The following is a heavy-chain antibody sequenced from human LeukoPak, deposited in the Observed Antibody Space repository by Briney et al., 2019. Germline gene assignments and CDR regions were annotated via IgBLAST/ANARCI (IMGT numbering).Heavy chain of an antibody. D-gene: IGHD3-10*01. V-gene: IGHV3-15*01. J-gene: IGHJ4*02. CDR2: IRSKTDDGTI. CDR3: TTTLSGTARGY. Sequence: TGGSLRLSCAACGFPFRNYAMSWVRQAPGKGLEWVGRIRSKTDDGTIEYAAPATGRFTISRDDSKDTVYLQMNSLKTEDTAVYYCTTTLSGTARGYWGQGTLVTVSS. CDR1: GFPFRNYA.